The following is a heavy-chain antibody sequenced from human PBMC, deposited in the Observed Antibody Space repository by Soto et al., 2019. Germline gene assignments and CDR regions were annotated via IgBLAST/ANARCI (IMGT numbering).Heavy chain of an antibody. D-gene: IGHD5-12*01. CDR3: ARHSSGYCPECAFDL. V-gene: IGHV4-59*08. J-gene: IGHJ3*01. CDR1: GVSISSYY. CDR2: IYYSGTI. Sequence: QVQLQESGPGLVKPSETLSLTCTVSGVSISSYYWSWIRQPPGKGLEWIGYIYYSGTINYNPSLRSRVYISVDTSKNQLSLKLISVTAADTAGYYCARHSSGYCPECAFDLWGQGTTVTVSS.